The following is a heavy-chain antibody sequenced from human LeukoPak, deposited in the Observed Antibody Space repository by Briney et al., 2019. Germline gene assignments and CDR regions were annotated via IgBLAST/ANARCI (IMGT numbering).Heavy chain of an antibody. V-gene: IGHV4-39*01. D-gene: IGHD6-19*01. CDR3: ARNADVTVASVTFDY. J-gene: IGHJ4*02. CDR2: IYYSGST. CDR1: GGPISSSSYY. Sequence: PSETLSLTCTLSGGPISSSSYYWGWIRQPPGKGLEWIGSIYYSGSTYYNPSLKSLVTISVDTSKNQFSLRVSFMTAADTAVYFCARNADVTVASVTFDYWGQGTLVTVSS.